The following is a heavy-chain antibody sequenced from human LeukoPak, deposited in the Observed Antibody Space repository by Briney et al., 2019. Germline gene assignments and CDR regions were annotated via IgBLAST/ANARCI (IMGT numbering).Heavy chain of an antibody. J-gene: IGHJ4*02. D-gene: IGHD3-22*01. V-gene: IGHV1-69*13. CDR3: APGYYDSSGYYSPDY. Sequence: ASVKVSCKASGGTFSSYAISWVRQAPGQGLEWMGGIIPIFGTANYAQKFQGRVTITADESTSTAYMELSSLRSEDTAVYYCAPGYYDSSGYYSPDYWGQGTLVTVSS. CDR1: GGTFSSYA. CDR2: IIPIFGTA.